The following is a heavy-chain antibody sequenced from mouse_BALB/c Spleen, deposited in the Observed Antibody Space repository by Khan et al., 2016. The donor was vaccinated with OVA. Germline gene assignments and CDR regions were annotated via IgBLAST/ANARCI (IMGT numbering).Heavy chain of an antibody. D-gene: IGHD1-1*01. CDR3: ARQNYYGYALDY. J-gene: IGHJ4*01. Sequence: EVQLQESGPGLVKPSQSLSLTCTVTGYSITSNYAWSWIRQFPGNKLEWMGYISYSGSTNYNPSLKSRNSVHRDTSANQFFLQLNSVTTEYTATYYCARQNYYGYALDYWGQGTSVTVSS. CDR2: ISYSGST. CDR1: GYSITSNYA. V-gene: IGHV3-2*02.